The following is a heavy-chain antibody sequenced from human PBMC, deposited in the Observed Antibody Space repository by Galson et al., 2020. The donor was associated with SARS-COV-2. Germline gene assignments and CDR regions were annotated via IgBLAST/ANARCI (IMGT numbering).Heavy chain of an antibody. CDR2: IDWEEDK. CDR3: ARIQRHGFNSYSLDS. CDR1: GFSLSTYGVS. J-gene: IGHJ4*01. Sequence: SGPTLVKPTQTLTLTCRFSGFSLSTYGVSVSWIRQPPGKALEWLALIDWEEDKYYDSSLKTRLTVSKPTSENLVVLTLTNMDPVDTGTYYCARIQRHGFNSYSLDSWGQGTLVTVSS. V-gene: IGHV2-70*13. D-gene: IGHD1-1*01.